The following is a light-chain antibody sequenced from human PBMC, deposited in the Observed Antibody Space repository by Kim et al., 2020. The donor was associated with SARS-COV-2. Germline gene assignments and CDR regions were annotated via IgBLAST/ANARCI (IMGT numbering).Light chain of an antibody. J-gene: IGKJ4*01. Sequence: LSESVGDRVTITCRASQSISSYLNWYQQKPGKAPKLLISAASSLQSGVPSRFSGSGSGTDFTLTISSLQPEDFATYYCQQSYSALSFGGGTKLEI. CDR3: QQSYSALS. CDR2: AAS. CDR1: QSISSY. V-gene: IGKV1-39*01.